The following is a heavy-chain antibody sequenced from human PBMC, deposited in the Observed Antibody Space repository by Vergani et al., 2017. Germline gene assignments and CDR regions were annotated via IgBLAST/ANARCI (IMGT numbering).Heavy chain of an antibody. V-gene: IGHV4-39*01. J-gene: IGHJ1*01. Sequence: QLQLQESGPGLVKPSETLSLTCTVSGVSIGSISYYWGWIRQPPGKGLEWIGTIYYTGTTYYNEAHKSRLTISVDTSKNQFSLNLTSVTAADTAVYYCTRHGRSGWAGYFHHWGQGTLVTASS. CDR3: TRHGRSGWAGYFHH. CDR1: GVSIGSISYY. D-gene: IGHD6-19*01. CDR2: IYYTGTT.